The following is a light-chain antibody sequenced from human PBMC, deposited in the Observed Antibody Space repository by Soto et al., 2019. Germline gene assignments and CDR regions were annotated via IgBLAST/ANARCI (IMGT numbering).Light chain of an antibody. CDR2: GAS. CDR1: QRVSSN. V-gene: IGKV3-15*01. J-gene: IGKJ5*01. Sequence: EIVMTQSPATLSVSPGERATLSCRASQRVSSNLAWYQQKPGQAPRLLIYGASTRATGIPARFSGSGSGTEFTLTISSLQSEDFAVYYCQQYNNWLITFGQGTRLEIQ. CDR3: QQYNNWLIT.